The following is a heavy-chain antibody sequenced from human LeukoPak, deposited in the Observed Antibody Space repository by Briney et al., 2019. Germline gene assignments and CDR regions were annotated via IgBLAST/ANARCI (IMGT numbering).Heavy chain of an antibody. CDR3: ASGSPHDSSGYYHHNYFDY. CDR2: INHSGST. V-gene: IGHV4-34*01. J-gene: IGHJ4*02. CDR1: GGSFSGYY. Sequence: SETLSLTCAVYGGSFSGYYWSWIRQPPGKGLEWIGEINHSGSTNYNPSLKSRVTISVDTSKNQFSLKLSSVTAADTAVYYCASGSPHDSSGYYHHNYFDYWGQGTLVTVSS. D-gene: IGHD3-22*01.